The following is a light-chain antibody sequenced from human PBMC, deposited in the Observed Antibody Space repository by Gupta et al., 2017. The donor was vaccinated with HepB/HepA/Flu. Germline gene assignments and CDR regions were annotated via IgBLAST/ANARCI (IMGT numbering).Light chain of an antibody. CDR2: LNSDGSH. Sequence: QLVLTQSPSASASLRASVKLTCTLSSGHSSFAIAWHQQQSEKGPRYLIKLNSDGSHIMGDGIPDLFSGSSYGSAPQIIIARLVSEEDADYFCPNWGTGSVVFGGGTKLTVL. J-gene: IGLJ2*01. CDR3: PNWGTGSVV. V-gene: IGLV4-69*01. CDR1: SGHSSFA.